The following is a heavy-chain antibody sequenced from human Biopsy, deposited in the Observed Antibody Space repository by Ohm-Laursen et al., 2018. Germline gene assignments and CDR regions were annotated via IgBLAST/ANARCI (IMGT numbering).Heavy chain of an antibody. V-gene: IGHV3-30*03. D-gene: IGHD4-11*01. J-gene: IGHJ5*02. CDR3: ARDGKRWDYSTYFSWHFDL. Sequence: SLRLSCTAPGFTFTSYAMHWVRQAPGKGLEWVAVISYDGSGEYYADSLQGRFIISRDNPKNTVDLQMNSLRAEDTAVYFCARDGKRWDYSTYFSWHFDLWGQGTQVTVSS. CDR2: ISYDGSGE. CDR1: GFTFTSYA.